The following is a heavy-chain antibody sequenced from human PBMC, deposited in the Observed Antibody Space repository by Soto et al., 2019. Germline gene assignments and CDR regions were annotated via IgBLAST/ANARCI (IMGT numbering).Heavy chain of an antibody. J-gene: IGHJ6*02. Sequence: GESLKISCKGSGYIFTSYWIWCVRQVRVKGLEWMGIIYPGDSDTRYSPSFQGQVTISADKSISTAYLQWSSLKASDTAMYYCARLSGCSSTSCYTHMDVWGQGTTVTVSS. V-gene: IGHV5-51*01. CDR1: GYIFTSYW. D-gene: IGHD2-2*02. CDR2: IYPGDSDT. CDR3: ARLSGCSSTSCYTHMDV.